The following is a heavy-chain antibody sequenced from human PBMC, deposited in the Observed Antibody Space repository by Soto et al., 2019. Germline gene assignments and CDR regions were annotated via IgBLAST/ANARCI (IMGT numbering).Heavy chain of an antibody. V-gene: IGHV4-4*02. CDR3: ARAGMVRVSADWWFDP. Sequence: PSETLSLTCAVSSGSISSSNWWSWVRQPPGKGLEWIGEIYHSGSTNYNPSLKSRVTISVDKSKNQFSLKLSSVTAADTAVYYCARAGMVRVSADWWFDPWGQGTLVTVSS. D-gene: IGHD3-10*01. J-gene: IGHJ5*02. CDR2: IYHSGST. CDR1: SGSISSSNW.